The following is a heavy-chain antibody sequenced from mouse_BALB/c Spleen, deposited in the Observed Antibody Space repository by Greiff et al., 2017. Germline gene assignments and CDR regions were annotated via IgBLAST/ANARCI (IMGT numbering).Heavy chain of an antibody. J-gene: IGHJ3*01. CDR2: ISSGGSYT. CDR1: GFTFSSYG. V-gene: IGHV5-6*02. Sequence: EVKLVESGGDLVKPGGSLKLSCAASGFTFSSYGMSWVRQTPDKRLEWVATISSGGSYTYYPDSVKGRFTISRDNAKNTLYLQMSSLKSEDTAMYYCARRYGNYSWFAYWGQGTLVTVSA. CDR3: ARRYGNYSWFAY. D-gene: IGHD2-10*02.